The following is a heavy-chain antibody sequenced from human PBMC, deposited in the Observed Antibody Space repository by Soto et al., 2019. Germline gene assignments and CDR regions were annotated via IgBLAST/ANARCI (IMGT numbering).Heavy chain of an antibody. D-gene: IGHD2-2*02. Sequence: KVSCKASGGTFSSYAISWVRQAPGQGLEWMGGIIPIFGTANYAQKFQGRVTITADESTSTAYMELSSLRSEDTAVYYCARGNQLLYGYYYGMDVWGQGTTVTVSS. CDR3: ARGNQLLYGYYYGMDV. CDR2: IIPIFGTA. J-gene: IGHJ6*02. V-gene: IGHV1-69*01. CDR1: GGTFSSYA.